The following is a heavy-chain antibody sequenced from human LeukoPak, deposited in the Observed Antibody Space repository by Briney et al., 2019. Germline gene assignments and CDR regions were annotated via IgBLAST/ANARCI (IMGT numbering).Heavy chain of an antibody. CDR3: ARHWSTDPFDY. CDR1: GASISSYY. CDR2: LYYSGIT. V-gene: IGHV4-59*08. Sequence: SETLSLTCTVSGASISSYYWSWIRQPPRKGLEWIAYLYYSGITNYNPSLKSRVTMSVDTSKNQFSLNLSSVTAADTAVYYCARHWSTDPFDYWGPGTLVNVYS. J-gene: IGHJ4*02.